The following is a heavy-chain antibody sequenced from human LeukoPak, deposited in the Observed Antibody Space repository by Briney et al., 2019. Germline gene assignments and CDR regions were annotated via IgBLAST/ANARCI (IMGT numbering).Heavy chain of an antibody. CDR1: GLMFSSFR. CDR3: VRTAYYYDSSGYSHFDY. CDR2: ITTGGSNM. J-gene: IGHJ4*02. Sequence: GGSLTLSCAASGLMFSSFRMNWVRQAPGKGLEWVSSITTGGSNMYYADAVKGRFTISRENDKHSLYLQMNSLRAEDTAVYYCVRTAYYYDSSGYSHFDYWGQGTLVTVSS. V-gene: IGHV3-21*01. D-gene: IGHD3-22*01.